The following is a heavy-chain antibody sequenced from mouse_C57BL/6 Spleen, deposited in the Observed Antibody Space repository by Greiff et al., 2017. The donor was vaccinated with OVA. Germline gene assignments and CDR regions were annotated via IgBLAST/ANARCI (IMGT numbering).Heavy chain of an antibody. Sequence: VQLQQSWAELARPGASVKMSCKASGYTFTSYTMHWVKQRPGQGLEWIGYINPSSGYTKYNQKFKDKATLTADKSSSTAYMQLSSLTSEDSAVYYCARGGYGSSYEYAMDYWGQGTSVTVSS. D-gene: IGHD1-1*01. CDR2: INPSSGYT. V-gene: IGHV1-4*01. CDR3: ARGGYGSSYEYAMDY. CDR1: GYTFTSYT. J-gene: IGHJ4*01.